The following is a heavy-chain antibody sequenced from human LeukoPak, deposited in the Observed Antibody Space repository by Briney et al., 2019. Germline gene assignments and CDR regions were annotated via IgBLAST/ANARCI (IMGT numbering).Heavy chain of an antibody. D-gene: IGHD3-22*01. V-gene: IGHV3-21*01. Sequence: GGSLRLFCAASGFTFSSYSMNWVRQAPGKGLEWVSSISSSSSYIYYADSVKGRFTISRDNAKNSLYLQMNSLRAEDTAVYYCARDRIGDYYDSSGYNWFDPWGQGTLVIVSS. J-gene: IGHJ5*02. CDR1: GFTFSSYS. CDR2: ISSSSSYI. CDR3: ARDRIGDYYDSSGYNWFDP.